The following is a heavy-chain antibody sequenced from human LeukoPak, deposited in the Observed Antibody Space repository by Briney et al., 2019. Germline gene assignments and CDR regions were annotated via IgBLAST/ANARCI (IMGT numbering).Heavy chain of an antibody. CDR2: IFYSGST. V-gene: IGHV4-39*07. Sequence: PSETLSLTCSVPGDSMSSGSYYWGWIRQPPGKGLEWIGSIFYSGSTYYTPSLKSRVTMSLDTSKNQFSLRLTSVTAADTAVYYCARQIAVVEPTDPNWFDSWGQGTLVTVSS. J-gene: IGHJ5*01. D-gene: IGHD2-21*01. CDR3: ARQIAVVEPTDPNWFDS. CDR1: GDSMSSGSYY.